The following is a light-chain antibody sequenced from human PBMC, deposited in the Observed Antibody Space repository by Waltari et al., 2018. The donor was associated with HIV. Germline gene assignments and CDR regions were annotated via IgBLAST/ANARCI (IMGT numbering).Light chain of an antibody. CDR3: QSADSPWV. V-gene: IGLV3-25*03. J-gene: IGLJ3*02. CDR2: KDS. CDR1: ALPKPY. Sequence: SYELTQPPSVSVSPRQTARITCSGDALPKPYAYCYQQTPVQAPVPVIYKDSERPSGIPDRFAGSSSVTTVTLPSSGVHAEDEADYYCQSADSPWVFGGGTKLTVL.